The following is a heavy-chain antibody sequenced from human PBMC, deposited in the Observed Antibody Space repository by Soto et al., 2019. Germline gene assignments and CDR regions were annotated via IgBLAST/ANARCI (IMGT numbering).Heavy chain of an antibody. CDR1: GFDFGDHY. D-gene: IGHD6-13*01. J-gene: IGHJ4*02. CDR2: IDSDDGTT. CDR3: VRPYYSSSWFPFDR. Sequence: LRLSCTASGFDFGDHYMSWIRQAPGKGLEWVSYIDSDDGTTYYTDSVKGRFTISRDNAKNSLYLQMNSLRVEDTALYYCVRPYYSSSWFPFDRWGQGTLVTVSS. V-gene: IGHV3-11*01.